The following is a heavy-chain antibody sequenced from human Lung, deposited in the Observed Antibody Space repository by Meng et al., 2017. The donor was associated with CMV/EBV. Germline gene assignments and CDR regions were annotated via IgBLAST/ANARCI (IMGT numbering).Heavy chain of an antibody. J-gene: IGHJ4*02. CDR2: IYHSGST. CDR1: GGSISSSNW. CDR3: ASFPPPGKQWLVTDY. D-gene: IGHD6-19*01. V-gene: IGHV4-4*02. Sequence: QLQASGPGLVKPSGTLSLPCAVPGGSISSSNWWSWVRQPPGKGLEWIGEIYHSGSTNYNPSLKSRVTISVDKSKNQFSLKLSSVTAADTAVYYCASFPPPGKQWLVTDYWGQGTLVTVSS.